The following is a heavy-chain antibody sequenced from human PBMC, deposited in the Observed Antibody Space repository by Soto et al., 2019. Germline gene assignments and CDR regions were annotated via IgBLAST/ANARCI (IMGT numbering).Heavy chain of an antibody. J-gene: IGHJ3*02. CDR3: ARGFRPHGGIVVVPAAMKAFDI. D-gene: IGHD2-2*01. V-gene: IGHV4-61*01. Sequence: PSETLSLTCAVYGGFVSSGSYYWSWIRQPPGKGLEWIGEMSHSGGTHFNPSLKSRVTISVDTSKNQFSLNLYSVTAADTALYYWARGFRPHGGIVVVPAAMKAFDIWGQGTMVTVSS. CDR2: MSHSGGT. CDR1: GGFVSSGSYY.